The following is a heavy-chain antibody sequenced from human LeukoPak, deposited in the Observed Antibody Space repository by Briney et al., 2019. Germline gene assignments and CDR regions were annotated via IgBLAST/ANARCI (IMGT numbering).Heavy chain of an antibody. CDR1: GGSISNGGYY. CDR2: IYYNGHT. V-gene: IGHV4-31*03. J-gene: IGHJ5*02. CDR3: AYYASGTYRFDP. Sequence: SETLSLTCTVSGGSISNGGYYWSWIRQLPGKGLEWIGYIYYNGHTYYNPSLKSRVVISVDTSKNQFSLKLSSVTAADTAVYYCAYYASGTYRFDPWGQGTLVTVSS. D-gene: IGHD3-10*01.